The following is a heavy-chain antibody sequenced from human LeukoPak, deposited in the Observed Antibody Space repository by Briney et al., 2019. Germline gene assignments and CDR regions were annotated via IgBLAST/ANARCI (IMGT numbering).Heavy chain of an antibody. CDR2: ITSTSSTI. J-gene: IGHJ4*02. Sequence: GGSLRLSCAASGFTFSSFSMNWVRQAPGKGLEWVSYITSTSSTIYYADSVKGRFTISRDNAKNSLYLQMNSLRAEDTAVYYCARDRSGGSGSDYWGQGTLVSVSS. CDR3: ARDRSGGSGSDY. V-gene: IGHV3-48*04. CDR1: GFTFSSFS. D-gene: IGHD2-15*01.